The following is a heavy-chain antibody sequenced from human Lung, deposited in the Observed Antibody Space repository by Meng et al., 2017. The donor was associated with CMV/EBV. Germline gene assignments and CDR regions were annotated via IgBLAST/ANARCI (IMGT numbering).Heavy chain of an antibody. Sequence: VQLLESGXDLVQRGGSLRVACVGSEFTFSSYAMIWVRQAPGKGLEWVSIISDNGGGIYYADSVKGRFTISRDNSENTVYMQMNSLRAEDTAVYYCAKMGSGGDSYYFDYWGQGNLVTVSS. CDR1: EFTFSSYA. V-gene: IGHV3-23*01. CDR2: ISDNGGGI. J-gene: IGHJ4*02. CDR3: AKMGSGGDSYYFDY. D-gene: IGHD2-21*01.